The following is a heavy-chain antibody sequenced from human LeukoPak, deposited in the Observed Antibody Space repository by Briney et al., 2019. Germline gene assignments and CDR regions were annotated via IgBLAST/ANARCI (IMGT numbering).Heavy chain of an antibody. D-gene: IGHD6-13*01. CDR1: GFTFDDYA. J-gene: IGHJ6*03. Sequence: PGRSLRLSCVGSGFTFDDYAMHWVRQAPGKGLEWVSGISWNSGRRGYADSVKGRFTISRDNAKNTLYLQMNSLRAEDTAVYYCARKGGAAAGTSYYYYYMDVWGKGTTVTISS. CDR2: ISWNSGRR. V-gene: IGHV3-9*01. CDR3: ARKGGAAAGTSYYYYYMDV.